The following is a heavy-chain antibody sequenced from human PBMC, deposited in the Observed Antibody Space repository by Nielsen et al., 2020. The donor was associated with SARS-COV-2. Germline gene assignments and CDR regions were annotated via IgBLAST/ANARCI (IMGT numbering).Heavy chain of an antibody. CDR1: GGSFSGYY. D-gene: IGHD6-19*01. Sequence: SQTLSLTCAVYGGSFSGYYWSWIRQPPGKGPEWIGEINHSGSTNYNPSLKSRVTISVDTSKNQFSLKLSSVTAADTAVYYCARGVSSGWFDWGQGTLVTVSS. CDR2: INHSGST. V-gene: IGHV4-34*01. J-gene: IGHJ4*02. CDR3: ARGVSSGWFD.